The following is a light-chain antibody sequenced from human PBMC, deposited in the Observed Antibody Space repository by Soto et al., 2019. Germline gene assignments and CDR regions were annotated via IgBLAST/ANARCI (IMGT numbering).Light chain of an antibody. J-gene: IGKJ1*01. CDR3: QQYNSYVWT. Sequence: DIQMTQSHATLSASVGDRVTITCRASQSISSWLAWYQQKPGKAPKLLIYDASSLESGVPSRFSGSGSGTEFTLTISSLQPDDFATYYCQQYNSYVWTFGQGTKVEIK. V-gene: IGKV1-5*01. CDR2: DAS. CDR1: QSISSW.